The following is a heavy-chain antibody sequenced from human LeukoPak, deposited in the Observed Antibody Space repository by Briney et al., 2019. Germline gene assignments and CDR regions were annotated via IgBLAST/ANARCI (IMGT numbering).Heavy chain of an antibody. Sequence: GGSLRLSCAASGFTFSSYWMHWVRQAPGKGLVWVSRINSDGSSTSYADSVKGRFTISRDNAKNTLYLQMNSLRAEDTAVYYCARDSKTYYDFWSGPGGYFDLWGRGTLATVSS. J-gene: IGHJ2*01. CDR3: ARDSKTYYDFWSGPGGYFDL. V-gene: IGHV3-74*01. D-gene: IGHD3-3*01. CDR2: INSDGSST. CDR1: GFTFSSYW.